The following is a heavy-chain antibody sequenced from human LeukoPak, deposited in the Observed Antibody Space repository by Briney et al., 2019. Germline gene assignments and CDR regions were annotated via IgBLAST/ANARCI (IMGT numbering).Heavy chain of an antibody. D-gene: IGHD6-6*01. CDR3: ARSLKEYSSDGDY. CDR1: GGSFSGYY. V-gene: IGHV4-34*01. CDR2: INHSGST. J-gene: IGHJ4*02. Sequence: SETLSLTCAVYGGSFSGYYWSWIRQPPGKGLEWIGEINHSGSTNYNPSLKSRVTILVDTSKNQFSLKLSSVTAADTAVYYCARSLKEYSSDGDYWGQGTLVTVSS.